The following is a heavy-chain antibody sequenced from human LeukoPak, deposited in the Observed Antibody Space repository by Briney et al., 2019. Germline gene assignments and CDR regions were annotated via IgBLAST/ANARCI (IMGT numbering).Heavy chain of an antibody. CDR1: GYTFTGYY. CDR3: ARGSGIAAGTTTISFDY. Sequence: GASVKVSCKASGYTFTGYYTHWVRQAPGQGLEWMGRINPNSGGTNYAQKFQGRVTMTRDTSISTAYMELSRLRSDDTAVYYCARGSGIAAGTTTISFDYWGQGTLVTVSS. J-gene: IGHJ4*02. V-gene: IGHV1-2*06. D-gene: IGHD6-13*01. CDR2: INPNSGGT.